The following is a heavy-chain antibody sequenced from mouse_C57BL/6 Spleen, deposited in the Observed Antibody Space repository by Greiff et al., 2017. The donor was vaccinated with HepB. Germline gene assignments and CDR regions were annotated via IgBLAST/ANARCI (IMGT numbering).Heavy chain of an antibody. Sequence: EVQLQQSGPELVKPGASVKMSCKASGYTFTDYNMHWVKQSHGKSLEWIGYINPNNGGTSYNQKFKGKATLTVNKSSSTAYMELRSLTSEDSAVYYWARGYYGSSPWFAYWGQGTLVTVSA. CDR1: GYTFTDYN. V-gene: IGHV1-22*01. CDR3: ARGYYGSSPWFAY. J-gene: IGHJ3*01. D-gene: IGHD1-1*01. CDR2: INPNNGGT.